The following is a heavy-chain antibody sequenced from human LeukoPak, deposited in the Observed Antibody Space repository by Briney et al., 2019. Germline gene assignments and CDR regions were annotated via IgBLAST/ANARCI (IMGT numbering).Heavy chain of an antibody. CDR2: INPNSGGT. Sequence: ASVKVSCKASGYTFTSYDTNWVRQAPGQGLEWMGWINPNSGGTNYAQKFQGRVTMTRDTSISTAYMELSRLRSDDTAVYYCARWDGNYYDSSGYFHWGQGTLVTVSS. CDR3: ARWDGNYYDSSGYFH. V-gene: IGHV1-2*02. J-gene: IGHJ4*02. CDR1: GYTFTSYD. D-gene: IGHD3-22*01.